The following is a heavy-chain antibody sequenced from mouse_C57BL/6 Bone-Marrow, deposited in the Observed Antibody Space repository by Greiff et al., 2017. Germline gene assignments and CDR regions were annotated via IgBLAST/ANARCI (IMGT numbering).Heavy chain of an antibody. CDR1: GYTFTSYW. J-gene: IGHJ2*01. CDR2: IDPSDSYT. V-gene: IGHV1-59*01. Sequence: VQLQQPGAELVRPGTSVKLSCKASGYTFTSYWMHWVKQRPGQGLEWIGVIDPSDSYTNYNQKFKGKATLTVDTSSSTAYMQLSSLTSEDSAVYYCAISYGSSGGFWGQGTTLTVSS. D-gene: IGHD1-1*01. CDR3: AISYGSSGGF.